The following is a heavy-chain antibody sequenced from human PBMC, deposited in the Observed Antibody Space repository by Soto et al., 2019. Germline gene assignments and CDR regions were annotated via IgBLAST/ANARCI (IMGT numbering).Heavy chain of an antibody. J-gene: IGHJ5*02. CDR3: ARDHSSSPWDENWFDP. CDR2: IYYSGST. CDR1: GGSISSYY. Sequence: ETLSLTCTVSGGSISSYYWSWIRQPPGKGLEWIGYIYYSGSTNYNPSLKSRVTISVDTSKNQFSLKLSSVTAADTAVYYCARDHSSSPWDENWFDPWGQGTLVTVSS. V-gene: IGHV4-59*01. D-gene: IGHD6-6*01.